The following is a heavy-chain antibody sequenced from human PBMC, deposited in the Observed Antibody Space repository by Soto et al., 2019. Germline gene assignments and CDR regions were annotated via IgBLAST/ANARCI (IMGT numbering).Heavy chain of an antibody. CDR2: VSSSSSYI. CDR3: ARGGDSSGSWPRY. Sequence: EVQLVQSGGGLVKPGGSLRLSCAASGFTFSSYSMNWVRQAPGKWLEWVSSVSSSSSYIYYADSLKGRFTISRDNAKNSLYLQMNSLRVEDTAVYYCARGGDSSGSWPRYWGQGTLVTVSS. J-gene: IGHJ4*02. D-gene: IGHD3-22*01. CDR1: GFTFSSYS. V-gene: IGHV3-21*01.